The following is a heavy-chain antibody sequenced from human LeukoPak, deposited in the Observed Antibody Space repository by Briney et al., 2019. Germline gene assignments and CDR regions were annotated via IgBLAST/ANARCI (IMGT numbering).Heavy chain of an antibody. CDR2: ISSSSSYI. CDR1: GFTFSSYS. V-gene: IGHV3-21*04. CDR3: ASPYYDILTGYYSGAFDI. Sequence: GGSLRLSCAASGFTFSSYSMNWVRQAPGKGLEWVSSISSSSSYIYYADSVKGRFTISRDNAKNSLYLQMNSLRAEDTAVYYCASPYYDILTGYYSGAFDIWGQGTMVTVSS. D-gene: IGHD3-9*01. J-gene: IGHJ3*02.